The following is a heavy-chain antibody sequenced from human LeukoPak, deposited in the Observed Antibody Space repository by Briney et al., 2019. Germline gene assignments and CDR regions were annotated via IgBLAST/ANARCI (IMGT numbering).Heavy chain of an antibody. CDR3: ASRSYDILTGYYTLDY. V-gene: IGHV1-3*01. CDR2: INAGNGNT. D-gene: IGHD3-9*01. Sequence: ASAKVSCKASGYTFTSYAMHWVRQAPGQRLEWMGWINAGNGNTKYSQKFQGRVTITRDTSASTAYMELSSLRSEDTAVYYCASRSYDILTGYYTLDYWGQGTLVTVSS. J-gene: IGHJ4*02. CDR1: GYTFTSYA.